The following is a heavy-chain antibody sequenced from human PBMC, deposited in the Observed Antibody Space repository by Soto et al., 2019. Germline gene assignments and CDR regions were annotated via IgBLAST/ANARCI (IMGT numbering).Heavy chain of an antibody. Sequence: QVQLVQSGAEVKKPGASVKVSCKASGYTFTSYGISWVRQAPGQGLEWMGWISAYNGNTNYAQKLQCRVTMTTDTSTRTGDMELRSLRSDDTAVYYCAGGSRGVVYYYYGMDLWGQGTTVTVSS. CDR2: ISAYNGNT. J-gene: IGHJ6*02. CDR3: AGGSRGVVYYYYGMDL. V-gene: IGHV1-18*04. CDR1: GYTFTSYG. D-gene: IGHD2-15*01.